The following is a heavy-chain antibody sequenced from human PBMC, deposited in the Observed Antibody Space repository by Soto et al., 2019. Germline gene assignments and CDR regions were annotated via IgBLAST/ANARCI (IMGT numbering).Heavy chain of an antibody. CDR3: ARNPRPLDYYDSSGYYYFDY. CDR1: GFTFSSYL. CDR2: INSDGSST. Sequence: GGSLRLSCAASGFTFSSYLMHWVRQAPGKGLVWVSRINSDGSSTSYADSVKGRFTISRDNAKNTLYLQMNSLRAEDTAVYYCARNPRPLDYYDSSGYYYFDYWGQGTLVTVSS. J-gene: IGHJ4*02. D-gene: IGHD3-22*01. V-gene: IGHV3-74*01.